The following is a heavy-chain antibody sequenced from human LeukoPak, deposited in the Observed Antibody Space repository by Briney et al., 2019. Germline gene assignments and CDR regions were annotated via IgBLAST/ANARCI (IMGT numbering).Heavy chain of an antibody. D-gene: IGHD6-19*01. CDR1: GFTFSSYS. V-gene: IGHV3-48*02. CDR3: ARDGGSSGWYQNYYYYGMDV. CDR2: ISSSGSTI. J-gene: IGHJ6*02. Sequence: PGGSLRLSCAASGFTFSSYSMNWVRQAPGKGLEWVSYISSSGSTICYADSVKGRFTISRDNAKNSLYLQMNSLRDEDTAVYYCARDGGSSGWYQNYYYYGMDVWGQGTTVTVSS.